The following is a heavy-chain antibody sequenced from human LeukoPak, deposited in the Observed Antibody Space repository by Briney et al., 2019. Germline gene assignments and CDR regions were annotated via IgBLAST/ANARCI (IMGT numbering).Heavy chain of an antibody. J-gene: IGHJ3*02. D-gene: IGHD3-22*01. V-gene: IGHV1-69*04. Sequence: ASVKVSCKASGGTFSSYAIGWVRQAPGQGLEWMGRIIPILGIANYAQKFQGRVTITADKSTSTAYMELSSLRSEDTAVYYCARDRADYYDSSGYSDAFDIWGQGTMVTVSS. CDR3: ARDRADYYDSSGYSDAFDI. CDR2: IIPILGIA. CDR1: GGTFSSYA.